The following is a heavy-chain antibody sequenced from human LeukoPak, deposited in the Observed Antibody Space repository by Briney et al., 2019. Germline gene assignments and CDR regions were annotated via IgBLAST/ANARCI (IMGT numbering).Heavy chain of an antibody. V-gene: IGHV5-51*01. CDR2: IYPGDSDA. Sequence: GESLKISCKGSGYSFTSYWIGWVGQMPGKGLKWMGIIYPGDSDARYSPSFQGQVTISAGQSISTAYLQWSSLKASDTAMYYCARSGAQVAGNDAFDIWGQGTMVTVSS. J-gene: IGHJ3*02. D-gene: IGHD6-19*01. CDR1: GYSFTSYW. CDR3: ARSGAQVAGNDAFDI.